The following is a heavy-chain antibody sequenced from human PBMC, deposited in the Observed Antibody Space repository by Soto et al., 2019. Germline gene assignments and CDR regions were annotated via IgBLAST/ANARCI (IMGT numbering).Heavy chain of an antibody. CDR1: GYTFTSYY. Sequence: ASVKVSCKASGYTFTSYYMHWVRQAPGQGLEWMGIINPSGGSTSYAQKFQGRVTITADKSTSTAYMELSSLRSEDTAVYYCARAHYYDSSGYYLHHPAQSGWFDPWGQGTLVTVSS. V-gene: IGHV1-46*01. D-gene: IGHD3-22*01. CDR3: ARAHYYDSSGYYLHHPAQSGWFDP. CDR2: INPSGGST. J-gene: IGHJ5*02.